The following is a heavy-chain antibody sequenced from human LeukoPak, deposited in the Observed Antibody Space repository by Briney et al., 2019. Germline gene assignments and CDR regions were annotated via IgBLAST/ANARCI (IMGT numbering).Heavy chain of an antibody. V-gene: IGHV1-2*02. CDR3: ARETVGRRGIAAAGTCAY. CDR2: INPNSGDT. D-gene: IGHD6-13*01. Sequence: GASVKVSCKASGYTFTGYYMHWVRQAPGQGLEWMGWINPNSGDTNYAQKFQGRVTMTRDTSISTAYMELSRLRSDDTAVYYCARETVGRRGIAAAGTCAYWGQGTLVTVSS. J-gene: IGHJ4*02. CDR1: GYTFTGYY.